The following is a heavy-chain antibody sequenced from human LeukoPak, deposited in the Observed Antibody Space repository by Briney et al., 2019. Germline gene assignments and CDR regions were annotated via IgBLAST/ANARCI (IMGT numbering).Heavy chain of an antibody. D-gene: IGHD2-8*01. V-gene: IGHV4-31*03. J-gene: IGHJ6*02. CDR3: ASPTNYGMDV. Sequence: NPSQTLSLTCTVSGGSISSGGYYWSWIRQHPGKGLEWIGYIYYSGSTYYNPSLKSRVTISVDTSKNQFSLKLNSVTAEDTAVYYCASPTNYGMDVWGQGTTVTVSS. CDR2: IYYSGST. CDR1: GGSISSGGYY.